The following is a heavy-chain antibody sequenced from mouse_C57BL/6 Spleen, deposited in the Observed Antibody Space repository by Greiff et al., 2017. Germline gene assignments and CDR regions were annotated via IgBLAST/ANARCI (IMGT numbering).Heavy chain of an antibody. D-gene: IGHD4-1*01. CDR2: IWSGGST. CDR3: ASLTGNYAMDY. V-gene: IGHV2-2*01. CDR1: GFSLTSYG. Sequence: QVQLKESGPGLVQPSQSLSITCTVSGFSLTSYGVHWVRQSPGKGLEWLGVIWSGGSTDYNAAFISRLSISKDNSKSQVFFKMNSLQADDTAIYYCASLTGNYAMDYWGQGTSVTVSS. J-gene: IGHJ4*01.